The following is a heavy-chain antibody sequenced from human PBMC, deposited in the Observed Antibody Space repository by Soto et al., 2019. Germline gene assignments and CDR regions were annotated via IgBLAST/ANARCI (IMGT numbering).Heavy chain of an antibody. CDR2: ISYDGRNE. CDR3: AKGRGGWRNYGMDV. D-gene: IGHD6-19*01. J-gene: IGHJ6*02. CDR1: GFTFSRYA. V-gene: IGHV3-30*18. Sequence: QVKLVESGGGVVQPGRSLRLSCVASGFTFSRYAMDWVRQAPGKGLKWVAIISYDGRNEYYTDSVNGRFTISRDNSKKKLYLQMASLRPESTAVYYWAKGRGGWRNYGMDVWGQGTTVTVSS.